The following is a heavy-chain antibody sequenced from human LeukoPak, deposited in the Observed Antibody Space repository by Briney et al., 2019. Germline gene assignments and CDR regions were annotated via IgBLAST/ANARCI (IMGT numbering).Heavy chain of an antibody. CDR2: ISAYTGNT. CDR1: GYTFTTYV. J-gene: IGHJ5*02. D-gene: IGHD3-22*01. Sequence: ASVKVSCKASGYTFTTYVISWVRQAPGQGLEWMGWISAYTGNTRFAQKLQGRVTMTTDTSTSTAYMELRSLRSDDTAVYYCARGGGTYYYDSSGVDPWGQGTLVTVSS. CDR3: ARGGGTYYYDSSGVDP. V-gene: IGHV1-18*01.